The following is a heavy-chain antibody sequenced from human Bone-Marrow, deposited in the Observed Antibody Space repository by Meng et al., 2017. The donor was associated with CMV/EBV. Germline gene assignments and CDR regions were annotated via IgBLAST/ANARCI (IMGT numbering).Heavy chain of an antibody. CDR1: GFTFSRYS. V-gene: IGHV3-21*01. Sequence: GESLKISCAASGFTFSRYSMNWVRQAPGKGLEWVSSISSSSSYTYYADSMKGRFTIFRDNAKNSLYLQMNSLRAEGTAVYYCAREVGYDFWSGYYVDYWGQGTLVTVSS. CDR2: ISSSSSYT. CDR3: AREVGYDFWSGYYVDY. D-gene: IGHD3-3*01. J-gene: IGHJ4*02.